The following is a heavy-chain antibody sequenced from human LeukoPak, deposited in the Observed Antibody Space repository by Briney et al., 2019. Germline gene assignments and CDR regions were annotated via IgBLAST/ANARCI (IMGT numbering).Heavy chain of an antibody. D-gene: IGHD3-10*01. J-gene: IGHJ4*02. CDR1: GFTFRNFG. CDR3: ATILYGSGSYYPDY. CDR2: IWNDGSKK. Sequence: WRSLRLSCAASGFTFRNFGKHWVRKAPGTGLDRVAVIWNDGSKKYYADSVHSRCTISRDNSKHTLYLQMNSLRAEDTAVYYCATILYGSGSYYPDYWGQGTLVTVSS. V-gene: IGHV3-33*01.